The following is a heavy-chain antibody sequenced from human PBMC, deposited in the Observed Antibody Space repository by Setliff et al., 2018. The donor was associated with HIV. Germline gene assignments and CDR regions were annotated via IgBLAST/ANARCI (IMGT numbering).Heavy chain of an antibody. D-gene: IGHD3-10*01. V-gene: IGHV4-59*01. CDR3: ERVSRLGDSYGYYYYYMDV. Sequence: PSETLSLTCTVSGGSISTYSWSWIRQPPGKGLEWIGYIHYGGNTKYNPSLKSRVAISLDTSKKQFSLKLSSMTAADTSVYYCERVSRLGDSYGYYYYYMDVWGKGTTVTVSS. J-gene: IGHJ6*03. CDR1: GGSISTYS. CDR2: IHYGGNT.